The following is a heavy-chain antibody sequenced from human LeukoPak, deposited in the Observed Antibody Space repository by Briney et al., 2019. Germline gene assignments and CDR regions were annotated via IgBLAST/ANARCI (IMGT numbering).Heavy chain of an antibody. CDR3: ARAYHARGRVGSANWYYYMDV. V-gene: IGHV1-18*01. D-gene: IGHD1-1*01. Sequence: GASVKVSCKDSGYTFTSYGISWVRQAPGQGLEWMGWISAYNDNTNYAQKLQGRVTMTTDTSTSTAYMELRSLRSDDTAVYYCARAYHARGRVGSANWYYYMDVWGKGTTVTTSS. CDR2: ISAYNDNT. J-gene: IGHJ6*03. CDR1: GYTFTSYG.